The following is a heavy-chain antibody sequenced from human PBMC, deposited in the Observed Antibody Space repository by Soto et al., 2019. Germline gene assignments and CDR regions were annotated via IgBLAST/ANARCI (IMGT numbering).Heavy chain of an antibody. Sequence: QVQLQESGPGLVKPSETLSLTCTVSGGSVSSGSYYWSWIRQPPGKGLEWIGYIYYSGSTNYNPSLKSRFTISVDTSKNQFSLKLSSVTAADTAVYYCARRGATVTTINGYYYGMDVWGQGTTVTVSS. V-gene: IGHV4-61*01. CDR2: IYYSGST. D-gene: IGHD4-4*01. J-gene: IGHJ6*02. CDR3: ARRGATVTTINGYYYGMDV. CDR1: GGSVSSGSYY.